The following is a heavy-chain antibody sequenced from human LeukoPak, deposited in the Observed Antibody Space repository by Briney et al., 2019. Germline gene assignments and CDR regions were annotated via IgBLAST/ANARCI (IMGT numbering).Heavy chain of an antibody. CDR3: ARARIAARQSLPYYMDV. J-gene: IGHJ6*03. CDR2: IYYSGST. V-gene: IGHV4-39*01. Sequence: SETLSLTCTVSGGSISSSSYYWGWIRQPPGKGLEWIGSIYYSGSTYYNPSLKSRVTISVDTSKNQFSLKLSSVTAADTAVYYCARARIAARQSLPYYMDVWGKGTTVTVSS. D-gene: IGHD6-6*01. CDR1: GGSISSSSYY.